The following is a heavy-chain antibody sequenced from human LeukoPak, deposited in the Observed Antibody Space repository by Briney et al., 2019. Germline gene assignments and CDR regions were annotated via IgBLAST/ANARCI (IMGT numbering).Heavy chain of an antibody. Sequence: ASETLSLTCAVYGGSFSGYYWSWIRQPPGKGLEWIGEINHSGSTNYNPSLKSRVTISVDTSKNQFSLKLSSVTAADTAVYYCARTLVRGIIEFDFWGQGTLVTVSS. V-gene: IGHV4-34*01. CDR3: ARTLVRGIIEFDF. CDR2: INHSGST. CDR1: GGSFSGYY. J-gene: IGHJ4*02. D-gene: IGHD3-10*01.